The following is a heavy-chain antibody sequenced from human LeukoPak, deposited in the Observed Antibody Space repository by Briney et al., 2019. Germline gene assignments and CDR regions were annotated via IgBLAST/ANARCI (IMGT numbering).Heavy chain of an antibody. CDR2: LIWDGHNP. J-gene: IGHJ5*02. Sequence: GGSLRLSCVVSGFNLHDYTMHWVRQVPGKGLEWVSLLIWDGHNPSSGDSVKSQLNISSNDTKNSLYLEMSRLTCDDSGLYYGVKDGKDGATWRHLGSWGRGTLVSVS. D-gene: IGHD1-26*01. V-gene: IGHV3-43*01. CDR1: GFNLHDYT. CDR3: VKDGKDGATWRHLGS.